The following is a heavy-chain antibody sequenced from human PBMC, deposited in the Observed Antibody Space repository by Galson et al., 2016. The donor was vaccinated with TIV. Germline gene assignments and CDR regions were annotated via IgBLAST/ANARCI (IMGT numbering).Heavy chain of an antibody. CDR2: ISDAGTA. J-gene: IGHJ4*02. CDR1: GLSVSINY. CDR3: AKTGDGYSSSWFPIYFDY. D-gene: IGHD6-13*01. V-gene: IGHV3-53*05. Sequence: SLRLSCAASGLSVSINYMTWVRQAPGKGLEWVSLISDAGTAYYADSVRGRFTISRDTSENTLYLQMNSLRVEDTAVYFCAKTGDGYSSSWFPIYFDYWGQGTLVTVSS.